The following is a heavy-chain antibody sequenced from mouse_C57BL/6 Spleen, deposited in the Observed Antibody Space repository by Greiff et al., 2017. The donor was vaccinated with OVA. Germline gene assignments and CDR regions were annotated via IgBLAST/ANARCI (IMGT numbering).Heavy chain of an antibody. D-gene: IGHD4-1*01. J-gene: IGHJ2*01. V-gene: IGHV1-82*01. CDR2: IYPGDGDT. CDR3: ARDWDWGFDY. CDR1: GYAFSSSW. Sequence: VQLQESGPELVKPGASVKISCKASGYAFSSSWMNWVKQRPGKGLEWIGRIYPGDGDTNYNGKFKGKATLTADKSSSTAYMQLSSLTSEDSAVYFCARDWDWGFDYWGQGTTLTVSS.